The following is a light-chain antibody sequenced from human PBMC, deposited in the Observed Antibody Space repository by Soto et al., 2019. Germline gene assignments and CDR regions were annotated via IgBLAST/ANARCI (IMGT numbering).Light chain of an antibody. CDR2: GAS. V-gene: IGKV3-20*01. Sequence: EIVLTQSPGTVSLSPEERATLSCRASQSVSSRNLAWYRQKPGQAPSLLIFGASNRATRIPDRFSGSGSGTDFTLTISRLEPEDCAVYYCLRYGYSPPAYTFGQGTKLEIK. J-gene: IGKJ2*01. CDR1: QSVSSRN. CDR3: LRYGYSPPAYT.